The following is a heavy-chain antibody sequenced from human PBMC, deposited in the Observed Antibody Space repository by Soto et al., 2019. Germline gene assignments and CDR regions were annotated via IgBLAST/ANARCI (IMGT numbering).Heavy chain of an antibody. J-gene: IGHJ6*02. V-gene: IGHV4-59*12. CDR3: AREVTCGMDV. CDR2: IYYTGST. CDR1: GGSINSYY. D-gene: IGHD2-21*02. Sequence: KASETLSLTCTVSGGSINSYYWSWIRQPPGKGLEWIGQIYYTGSTNYNPSLKSRVTISVDRSKNQFSLRLSSVTAADTAVYYCAREVTCGMDVWGQGTTVTVSS.